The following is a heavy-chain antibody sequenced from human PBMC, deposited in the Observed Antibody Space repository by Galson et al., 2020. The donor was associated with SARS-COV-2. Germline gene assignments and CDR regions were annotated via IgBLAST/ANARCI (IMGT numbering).Heavy chain of an antibody. CDR1: GFTFSTYD. CDR3: AKSHQLLWFGELSENGMDV. D-gene: IGHD3-10*01. V-gene: IGHV3-30*18. CDR2: ISDDGSNK. J-gene: IGHJ6*02. Sequence: SCAASGFTFSTYDMHWVRQAPGKGLEWVAVISDDGSNKYYAGSVKGRFTISRDNSKNTLYLQMNSLRAEDTAVYYCAKSHQLLWFGELSENGMDVWGQGTTVTVSS.